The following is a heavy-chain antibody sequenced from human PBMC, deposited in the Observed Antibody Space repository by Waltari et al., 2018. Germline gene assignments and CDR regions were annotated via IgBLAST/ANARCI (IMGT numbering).Heavy chain of an antibody. Sequence: QVQLQESGPGLVKPSETLSLTCTVSGGSISSHYWSWIRQPPGKGLEWIGYIYYSVSTNYNPSLKSRVTISVDTSKNQFSLKLSSVTAADTAVYYCARDESYDFWSGYQSYWYFDLWGRGTLVTVSS. CDR1: GGSISSHY. CDR2: IYYSVST. CDR3: ARDESYDFWSGYQSYWYFDL. J-gene: IGHJ2*01. D-gene: IGHD3-3*01. V-gene: IGHV4-59*11.